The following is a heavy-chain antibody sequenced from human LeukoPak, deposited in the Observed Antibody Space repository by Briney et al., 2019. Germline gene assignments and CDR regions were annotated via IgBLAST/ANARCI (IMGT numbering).Heavy chain of an antibody. Sequence: ASVKVSCKASVYTFTGYYMHWVRQAPGQWLEWMGWINPNSGGTNYAQKFQGRVTMTRDTSISTAYMELSRLRSDDTAVYYCARDKGGAVAGVYDYWGQGTLVTVSS. V-gene: IGHV1-2*02. CDR1: VYTFTGYY. CDR2: INPNSGGT. J-gene: IGHJ4*02. CDR3: ARDKGGAVAGVYDY. D-gene: IGHD6-19*01.